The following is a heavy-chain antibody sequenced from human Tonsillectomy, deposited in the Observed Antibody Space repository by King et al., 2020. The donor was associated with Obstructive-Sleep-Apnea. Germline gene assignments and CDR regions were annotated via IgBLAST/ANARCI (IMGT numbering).Heavy chain of an antibody. D-gene: IGHD3-10*01. CDR3: ARAIWFGELLLDYYYYGMDV. CDR2: ISYDGSNK. Sequence: VQLVESGGGVVQPGRSLRLSCAASGFTFSSYAMHWVRQAPGKGLEWVAVISYDGSNKYYADSVKGRLTISRDNSKNTLYLQMNSLRAEDTAVYYCARAIWFGELLLDYYYYGMDVWGQGTTVTVSS. CDR1: GFTFSSYA. V-gene: IGHV3-30-3*01. J-gene: IGHJ6*02.